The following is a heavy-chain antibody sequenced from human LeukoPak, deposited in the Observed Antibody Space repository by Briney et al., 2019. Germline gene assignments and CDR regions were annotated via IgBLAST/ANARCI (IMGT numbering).Heavy chain of an antibody. D-gene: IGHD5-12*01. CDR1: GGSISSYY. V-gene: IGHV4-59*12. J-gene: IGHJ4*02. Sequence: SETLSLTCTVSGGSISSYYWSWIRQPPGKGLEWIGYIYYSGSTYYNPSLKSRVTISVDTSKNQFSLKLSSVTAADTAVYYCARERLPGDYLGGQGTLVTVSS. CDR3: ARERLPGDYL. CDR2: IYYSGST.